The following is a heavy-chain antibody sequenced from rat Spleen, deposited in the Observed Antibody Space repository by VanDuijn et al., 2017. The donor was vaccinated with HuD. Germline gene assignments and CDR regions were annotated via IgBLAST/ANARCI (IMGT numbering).Heavy chain of an antibody. Sequence: EVQLVASGGGLVQPGRSLKLSCAASGFTFSDYHMAWVRQAPMKGLEWVASISYDGSSTYYRDSVKGRFTISRDNLESNLYLQMDSLRSEDTATYYCSRIITYWYFDFWGPGNMVTVSS. CDR1: GFTFSDYH. CDR2: ISYDGSST. J-gene: IGHJ1*01. V-gene: IGHV5-7*01. CDR3: SRIITYWYFDF. D-gene: IGHD1-10*01.